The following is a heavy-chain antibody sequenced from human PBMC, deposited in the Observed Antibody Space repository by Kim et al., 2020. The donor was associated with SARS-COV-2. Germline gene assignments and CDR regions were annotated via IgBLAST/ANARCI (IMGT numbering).Heavy chain of an antibody. CDR1: GASIGASY. J-gene: IGHJ4*02. CDR2: IYYSGST. CDR3: ARGIYGLWYFDY. D-gene: IGHD4-17*01. V-gene: IGHV4-59*13. Sequence: SETLSLTCAVSGASIGASYWTWIRQPPGKGLEWIGYIYYSGSTNYNPSLNSRVTMSVDTSKNLFSLKLTSVTAADTAVYFCARGIYGLWYFDYWGQGTLVTVSS.